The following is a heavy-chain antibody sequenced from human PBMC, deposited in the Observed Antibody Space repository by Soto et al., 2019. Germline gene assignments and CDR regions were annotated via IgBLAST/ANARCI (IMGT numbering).Heavy chain of an antibody. V-gene: IGHV1-46*01. J-gene: IGHJ6*02. D-gene: IGHD6-13*01. CDR1: GYTFTTYY. CDR3: ARATSAGNGRRVDV. CDR2: INPSGGST. Sequence: QVQLVQSGTEVKEPGASVSLSCKASGYTFTTYYIHWVRQAPGQGLEWMGMINPSGGSTTYEQNFQGRVNMTRDTSTSTVDMDLNSLRSDDTAVYYCARATSAGNGRRVDVWGQGTTVTVSS.